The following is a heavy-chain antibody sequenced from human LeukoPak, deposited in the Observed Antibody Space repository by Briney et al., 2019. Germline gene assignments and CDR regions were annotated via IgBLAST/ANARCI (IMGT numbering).Heavy chain of an antibody. D-gene: IGHD3-3*02. CDR3: AKPRGGLAYYMDV. Sequence: GGSLRLSCAASGFTFSSYVMSWVRQAPGKGLEWVSGISGSGGNTYYADSVKGRFTISRDNSKNTLSLQMNSLRAEDTAVYYCAKPRGGLAYYMDVWGKGTTVTVSS. V-gene: IGHV3-23*01. CDR2: ISGSGGNT. J-gene: IGHJ6*03. CDR1: GFTFSSYV.